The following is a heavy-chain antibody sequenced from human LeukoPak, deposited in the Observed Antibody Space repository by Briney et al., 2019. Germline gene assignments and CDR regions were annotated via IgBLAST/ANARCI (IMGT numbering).Heavy chain of an antibody. CDR2: INPSGGST. CDR3: AREGGAGTTFYYYYYYMDV. V-gene: IGHV1-46*01. CDR1: GYTFTSYY. Sequence: GASLKVSCKASGYTFTSYYMHWVRPAPGQGLEWMGIINPSGGSTSYAQKFQRRVTRTSDMSTSTVHMELSSLRSEDTAVYYCAREGGAGTTFYYYYYYMDVWGKGTTVSVPS. J-gene: IGHJ6*03. D-gene: IGHD1-14*01.